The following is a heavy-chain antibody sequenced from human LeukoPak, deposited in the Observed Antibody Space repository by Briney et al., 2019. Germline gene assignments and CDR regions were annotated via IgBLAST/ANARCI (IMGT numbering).Heavy chain of an antibody. CDR1: GGSFSGYY. D-gene: IGHD2-2*01. CDR2: INHSGST. CDR3: ARVVVRSFDAFDI. J-gene: IGHJ3*02. V-gene: IGHV4-34*01. Sequence: SETLSLTCAVYGGSFSGYYWSWIRQPPGKGLEWIGEINHSGSTNYNPSLKSRVTISVDTSKNQFSLKLSSVTAADTAVYYCARVVVRSFDAFDIWGQGTMVTLSS.